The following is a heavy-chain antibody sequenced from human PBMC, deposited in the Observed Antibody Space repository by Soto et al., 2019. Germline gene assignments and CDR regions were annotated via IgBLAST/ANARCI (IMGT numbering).Heavy chain of an antibody. CDR2: IYWDDDK. CDR3: ARTYNWNSEACIDY. V-gene: IGHV2-5*02. D-gene: IGHD1-7*01. J-gene: IGHJ4*02. CDR1: GFSLSTSGVG. Sequence: QITLKESGPTLVKPTQTLTLTCTFSGFSLSTSGVGVGWIRQPPGKALEWLALIYWDDDKRYSPSLKSRLTITKDTSKNQVVLTMTNMDPVDTATYYCARTYNWNSEACIDYWGQGTLVTVSS.